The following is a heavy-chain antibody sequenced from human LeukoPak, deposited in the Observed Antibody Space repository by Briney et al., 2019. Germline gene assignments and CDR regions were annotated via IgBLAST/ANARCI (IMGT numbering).Heavy chain of an antibody. CDR3: AREAVADHFDY. CDR2: IKQDGSEK. J-gene: IGHJ4*02. CDR1: GFTVSSYW. Sequence: GGSLRLSCAASGFTVSSYWMSWVRQAPGKGREWVANIKQDGSEKYYVDSVKGRFTISRDNAKNSLYLQMNSLRAEDTAVYYCAREAVADHFDYWGQGTLVTVSS. V-gene: IGHV3-7*03. D-gene: IGHD6-19*01.